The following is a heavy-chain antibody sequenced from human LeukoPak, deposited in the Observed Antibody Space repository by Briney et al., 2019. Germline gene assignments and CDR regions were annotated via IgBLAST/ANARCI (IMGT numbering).Heavy chain of an antibody. J-gene: IGHJ4*02. Sequence: SETLSLTCTVSGGSISSSSYYWGWIRQPPGKGLEWIGSIYYSGRTYNNPSLKSRVTISVDTSKNQFSLKLSSVTAADTAVYYCASPGYSYGYALDYWGQGTLVTVSS. CDR3: ASPGYSYGYALDY. CDR2: IYYSGRT. CDR1: GGSISSSSYY. D-gene: IGHD5-18*01. V-gene: IGHV4-39*01.